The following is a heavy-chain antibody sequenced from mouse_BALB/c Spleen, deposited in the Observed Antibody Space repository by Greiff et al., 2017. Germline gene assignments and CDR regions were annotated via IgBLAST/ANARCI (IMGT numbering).Heavy chain of an antibody. V-gene: IGHV6-6*02. CDR1: GFTFSNYW. CDR2: IRLKSNNYAT. CDR3: TMLNYGSSWGMDY. D-gene: IGHD1-1*01. J-gene: IGHJ4*01. Sequence: EVKLEESGGGLVQPGGSMKLSCVASGFTFSNYWMNWVRQSPEKGLEWVAEIRLKSNNYATHYAESVKGRFTISRDDSKSSVYLQMNNLRAEDTGIYYCTMLNYGSSWGMDYWGQGTSVTVSS.